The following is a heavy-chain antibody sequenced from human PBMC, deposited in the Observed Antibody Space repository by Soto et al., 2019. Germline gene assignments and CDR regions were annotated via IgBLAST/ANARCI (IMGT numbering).Heavy chain of an antibody. CDR2: MNPNSGNT. CDR3: ARDIYYDFWSGPSGAFDI. D-gene: IGHD3-3*01. V-gene: IGHV1-8*01. J-gene: IGHJ3*02. CDR1: GYTFTSYD. Sequence: ASVKVSCQASGYTFTSYDINWVRQATGQGLEWMGWMNPNSGNTGYAQKFQGRVTMTRNTSISTAYMELSSLRSEDTAVYYCARDIYYDFWSGPSGAFDIWGQGTMVTVSS.